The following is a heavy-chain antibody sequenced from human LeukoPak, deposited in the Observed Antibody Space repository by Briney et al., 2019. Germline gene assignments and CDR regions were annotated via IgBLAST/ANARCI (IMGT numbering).Heavy chain of an antibody. Sequence: PGGSLRLSCAVSGFTFTNAWMSWVRQAPGKGLEWVGRIKSKTDGGTTDYAAPVKGRFTISRDDSKITLYLQMNSLKTEDTAVYYCTTSSAYDHLFDYWGQGTLVTVSS. J-gene: IGHJ4*02. D-gene: IGHD5-12*01. CDR1: GFTFTNAW. CDR3: TTSSAYDHLFDY. CDR2: IKSKTDGGTT. V-gene: IGHV3-15*01.